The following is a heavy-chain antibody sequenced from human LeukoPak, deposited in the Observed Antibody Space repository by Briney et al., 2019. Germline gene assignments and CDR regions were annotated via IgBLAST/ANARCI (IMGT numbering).Heavy chain of an antibody. CDR3: ARIVVVVAATPWDDYYYTDV. J-gene: IGHJ6*03. CDR2: INHSGST. D-gene: IGHD2-15*01. V-gene: IGHV4-34*01. Sequence: PSETLSLTCAVYGGSFSGYYWSWIRQPPGKGLEWIGEINHSGSTNYNPSLKSRVTISVDTSKNQFSLKLSSVTAADTAVYYCARIVVVVAATPWDDYYYTDVWGKGTTVTVSS. CDR1: GGSFSGYY.